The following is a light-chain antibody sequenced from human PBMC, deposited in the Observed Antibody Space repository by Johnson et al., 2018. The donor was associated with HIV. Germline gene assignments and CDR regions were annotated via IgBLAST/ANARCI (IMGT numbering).Light chain of an antibody. CDR3: GTWDSSLTPFFV. Sequence: QSVLTQPPSVSAAPGQKVTISCSGSSSNIGINSVSWYQQVPGTAPKLLIYDNDKRPLGIPDRFSGSKSGTSATLGITGLQTGDEGDYYCGTWDSSLTPFFVSGTATKVTVL. J-gene: IGLJ1*01. V-gene: IGLV1-51*01. CDR2: DND. CDR1: SSNIGINS.